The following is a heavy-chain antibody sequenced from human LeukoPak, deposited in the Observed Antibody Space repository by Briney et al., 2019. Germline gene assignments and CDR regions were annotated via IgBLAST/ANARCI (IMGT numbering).Heavy chain of an antibody. CDR1: GFTFDDYA. V-gene: IGHV3-9*01. CDR2: ISWNSGSI. CDR3: AKDVYYDILTGYYYGMDV. D-gene: IGHD3-9*01. Sequence: GGSLRLSCAASGFTFDDYAMHWVRQAPGKGLEWVSGISWNSGSIGYADSVKGRFTISRDNAKNSLYLQMNSLRAEDTALYYCAKDVYYDILTGYYYGMDVWGQGTTVTVSS. J-gene: IGHJ6*02.